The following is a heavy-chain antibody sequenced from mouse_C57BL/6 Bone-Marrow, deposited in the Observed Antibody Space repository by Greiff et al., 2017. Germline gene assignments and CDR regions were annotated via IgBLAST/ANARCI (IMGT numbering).Heavy chain of an antibody. D-gene: IGHD2-2*01. J-gene: IGHJ2*01. CDR1: GYTFTSYW. Sequence: VQLQQPGAELVRPGTSVKLSCKASGYTFTSYWMHWVKQRPGQGLEWIGVIDPSDSYTNYNQKFKGKATLTVDTSSSTAYMQLSSLTSEDSAVYYCARAGLWLREAYYFDYWGQGTTLTVSS. V-gene: IGHV1-59*01. CDR3: ARAGLWLREAYYFDY. CDR2: IDPSDSYT.